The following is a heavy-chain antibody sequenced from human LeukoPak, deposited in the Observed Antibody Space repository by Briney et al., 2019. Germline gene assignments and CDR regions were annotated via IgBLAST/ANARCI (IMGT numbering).Heavy chain of an antibody. Sequence: GGSLRLSCAASGFTFSRYDMHWARQATGNGLEWVSAIGTAGDTYYPGSVKGRFTISRENAKNSLYLQMNSLRAGDTAVYYCARASAGYCSSTSCRGDAFDIWGQGTMVTVSS. J-gene: IGHJ3*02. V-gene: IGHV3-13*01. CDR1: GFTFSRYD. D-gene: IGHD2-2*01. CDR3: ARASAGYCSSTSCRGDAFDI. CDR2: IGTAGDT.